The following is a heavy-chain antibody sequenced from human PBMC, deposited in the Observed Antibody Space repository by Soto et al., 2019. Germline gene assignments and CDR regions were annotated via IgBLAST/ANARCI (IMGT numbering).Heavy chain of an antibody. Sequence: ASVKVSCKASGYTFTSYAMHWVRQAPGQRLEWMGWINAGNGNTKYSQKFQGRVTITRDTSASTAYMELSSLRSEDTAVYYCASSRSCSGGRCYRLDYWGQGNLVTVSS. CDR1: GYTFTSYA. J-gene: IGHJ4*02. V-gene: IGHV1-3*01. CDR2: INAGNGNT. D-gene: IGHD2-15*01. CDR3: ASSRSCSGGRCYRLDY.